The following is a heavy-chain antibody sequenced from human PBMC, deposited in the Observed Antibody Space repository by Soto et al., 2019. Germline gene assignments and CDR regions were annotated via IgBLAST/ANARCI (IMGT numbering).Heavy chain of an antibody. J-gene: IGHJ3*02. CDR2: IVVGSGNT. V-gene: IGHV1-58*01. Sequence: ASVKVSCKASGFTFTSSAVKWVRQARGQRLEWIGWIVVGSGNTNYAQKFQERVTITRDMSTSTAYMELSSLRSEDTAVYYCAARNWNDGRNDAFDIWGQGTMVTVS. D-gene: IGHD1-20*01. CDR1: GFTFTSSA. CDR3: AARNWNDGRNDAFDI.